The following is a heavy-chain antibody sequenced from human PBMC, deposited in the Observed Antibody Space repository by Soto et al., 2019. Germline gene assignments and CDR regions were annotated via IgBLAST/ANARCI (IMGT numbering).Heavy chain of an antibody. CDR1: GFTFSTFA. J-gene: IGHJ6*02. CDR3: AKDLFPARDSLYGLDV. D-gene: IGHD3-22*01. Sequence: GGSLRLSCAASGFTFSTFAMTWVRQAPGKGLEWVSAITASGATTYYADSVKGRFTISRDNSRNTVYLQANRLRPEDTAVYYCAKDLFPARDSLYGLDVWGQGTTVTVSS. V-gene: IGHV3-23*01. CDR2: ITASGATT.